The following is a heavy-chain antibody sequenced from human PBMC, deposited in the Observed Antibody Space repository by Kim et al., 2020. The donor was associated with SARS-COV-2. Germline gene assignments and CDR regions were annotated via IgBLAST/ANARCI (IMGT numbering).Heavy chain of an antibody. CDR1: GFTYSTFW. Sequence: GGSLRLSCAASGFTYSTFWMNWVRQAPGKGLEWVANVKPDGSDKYYVDSVNGRFTISRDNAKNSLYLQMNSLRAEDTAVYYCARGSRYHLYCGQGTLVTV. V-gene: IGHV3-7*01. CDR2: VKPDGSDK. D-gene: IGHD1-20*01. J-gene: IGHJ4*02. CDR3: ARGSRYHLY.